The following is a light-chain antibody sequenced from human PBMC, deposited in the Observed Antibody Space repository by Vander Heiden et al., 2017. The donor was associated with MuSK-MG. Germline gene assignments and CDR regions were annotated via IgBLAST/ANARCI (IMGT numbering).Light chain of an antibody. J-gene: IGKJ4*01. CDR1: ETIDNY. V-gene: IGKV1-39*01. Sequence: DIQMTQAPSSLSASVGDRITITCRPTETIDNYVNWYQQRPGKAPKLLIFAASTLQTGVPSRFSGSGSGTLFTLTISSLQPEDFAIYYCQQSYSNPITFGGGTKVEI. CDR2: AAS. CDR3: QQSYSNPIT.